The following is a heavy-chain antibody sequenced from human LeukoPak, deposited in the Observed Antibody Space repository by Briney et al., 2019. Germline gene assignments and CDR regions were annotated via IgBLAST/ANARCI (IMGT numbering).Heavy chain of an antibody. J-gene: IGHJ4*02. CDR2: MKSNTDGGTT. V-gene: IGHV3-15*01. D-gene: IGHD6-13*01. Sequence: PGGSLRLSCAASGFTFSNAWMSWVRQAPGKGLEWVGRMKSNTDGGTTDYAAPVKGRFTFSRDDSKNTLYLQMNSLRAEDTAVYYCARASSSWYEWYFDYWGQGTLVTVSS. CDR1: GFTFSNAW. CDR3: ARASSSWYEWYFDY.